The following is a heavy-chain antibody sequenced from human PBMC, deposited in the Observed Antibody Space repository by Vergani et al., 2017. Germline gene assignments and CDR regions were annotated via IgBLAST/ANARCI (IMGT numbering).Heavy chain of an antibody. CDR2: IYPGDSDT. J-gene: IGHJ6*03. CDR1: GYSFTSYW. D-gene: IGHD2-15*01. Sequence: EVQLVQSGAEVKKPGESLKISCKGSGYSFTSYWIGWVRQMPGKGLEWMGIIYPGDSDTRYSPSFQGQVTISADKYISTAYLQWSSLKASDTAMYYCARHXKYCSGGSCYSNVQGYYYYMDVWGKGTTVTVSS. CDR3: ARHXKYCSGGSCYSNVQGYYYYMDV. V-gene: IGHV5-51*01.